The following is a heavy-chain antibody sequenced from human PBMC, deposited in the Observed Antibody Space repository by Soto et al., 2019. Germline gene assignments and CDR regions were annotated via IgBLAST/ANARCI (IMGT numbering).Heavy chain of an antibody. CDR3: AREREAFHAFDI. CDR1: GGSISIGDYY. Sequence: SEPLSLTCTVSGGSISIGDYYWSWIRQPPGKGLEWIGYIYYSGSTYYNPSLKSRVTISVDTSKNQFSLKLSSVTAADTAVYYCAREREAFHAFDIWGQGTMVTVS. J-gene: IGHJ3*02. V-gene: IGHV4-30-4*01. CDR2: IYYSGST.